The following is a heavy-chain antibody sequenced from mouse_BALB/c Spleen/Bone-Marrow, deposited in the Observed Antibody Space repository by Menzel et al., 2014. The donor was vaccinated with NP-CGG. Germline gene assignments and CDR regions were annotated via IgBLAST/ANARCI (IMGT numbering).Heavy chain of an antibody. V-gene: IGHV5-17*02. CDR2: ISSGSSTI. Sequence: EVMLVESGGGSVQPGGSRKLSCAASGFTSSSLGMHWVRQAPEKGLEWVAYISSGSSTIYYADTVKGRFTISRDNPKNTLFLQMTSLRSEDTAMYYCARAGMDYWGQGTSVTVSS. CDR3: ARAGMDY. D-gene: IGHD3-3*01. CDR1: GFTSSSLG. J-gene: IGHJ4*01.